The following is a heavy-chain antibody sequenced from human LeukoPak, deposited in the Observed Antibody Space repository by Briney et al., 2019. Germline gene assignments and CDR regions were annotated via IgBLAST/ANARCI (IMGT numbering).Heavy chain of an antibody. Sequence: GGSLRLSCAASGFTFSGYGMHWVRQAPGKGLEWVSAINGSGGSTYYADSVTGRFTISRDNSKNTLYLQMNSLRAEDTAVYYGAKLLYYYDSSQPYWGQGTLVTVSS. CDR3: AKLLYYYDSSQPY. CDR2: INGSGGST. J-gene: IGHJ4*02. V-gene: IGHV3-23*01. D-gene: IGHD3-22*01. CDR1: GFTFSGYG.